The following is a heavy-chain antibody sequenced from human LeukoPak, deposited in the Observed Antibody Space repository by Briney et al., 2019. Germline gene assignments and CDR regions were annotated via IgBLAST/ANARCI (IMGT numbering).Heavy chain of an antibody. CDR3: AELGITMIGGV. Sequence: GESLTLSWAVSGSTFSSYSTDWVRHPPERGLEWVSFILTISSHIFYADSVEGRLTTHRDNAKTSLYLQMNSLRAEDTAVYYCAELGITMIGGVWGKGTTVTISS. V-gene: IGHV3-21*01. D-gene: IGHD3-10*02. CDR2: ILTISSHI. CDR1: GSTFSSYS. J-gene: IGHJ6*04.